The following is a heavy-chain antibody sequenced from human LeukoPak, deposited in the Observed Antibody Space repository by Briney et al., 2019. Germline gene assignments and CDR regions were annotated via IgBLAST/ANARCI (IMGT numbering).Heavy chain of an antibody. CDR2: IKQDATAK. Sequence: RGSLRLSCAASGFTFSGWMSWLRQAPGKGLEWVANIKQDATAKYYVDSVKGRFTISRDNAKNSLYLDMNSLRAEDTAAYYCARLVWGTDRYFDLWGQGTLVTVSS. V-gene: IGHV3-7*01. J-gene: IGHJ4*02. CDR3: ARLVWGTDRYFDL. CDR1: GFTFSGW. D-gene: IGHD3-16*01.